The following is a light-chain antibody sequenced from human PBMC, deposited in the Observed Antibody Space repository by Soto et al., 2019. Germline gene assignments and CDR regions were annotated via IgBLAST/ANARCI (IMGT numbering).Light chain of an antibody. CDR3: SSYTGSSTLV. Sequence: QSALTQPASVSGSPGQSITISCTGTSSDFGDYDYVSWYLQHPGKVPKLMIYDVSNRPSGVSNRFSGSKSVNTAALTISGIKAQDEAAYYCSSYTGSSTLVFGTATKVTVL. J-gene: IGLJ1*01. CDR1: SSDFGDYDY. V-gene: IGLV2-14*01. CDR2: DVS.